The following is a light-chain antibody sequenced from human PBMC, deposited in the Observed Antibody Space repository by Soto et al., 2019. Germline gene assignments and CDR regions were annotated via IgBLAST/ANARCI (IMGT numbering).Light chain of an antibody. CDR1: QSLSNN. J-gene: IGKJ1*01. Sequence: EIVLTQSPATLSVSPGERATLSCRASQSLSNNLAWYQQKPGQAPRLLIYGASTRAAGFPDRFSGSGSGTEFTLTISSLQSEDFAVYCCQQYNNWPPTFGQGTKV. CDR2: GAS. CDR3: QQYNNWPPT. V-gene: IGKV3-15*01.